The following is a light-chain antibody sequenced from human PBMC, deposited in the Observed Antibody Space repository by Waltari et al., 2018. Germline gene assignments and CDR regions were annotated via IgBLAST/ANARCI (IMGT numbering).Light chain of an antibody. J-gene: IGKJ2*01. Sequence: EIVLTQSPGTLSLSPGERATISCRASQSVDNTYLAWYQKKPGQAPRLLIFAASSRATGIPDRFSGGGSGTDFTLTISRLEPEDFAVYYCQQYGGSLPYTFGQGTKLEIK. V-gene: IGKV3-20*01. CDR2: AAS. CDR3: QQYGGSLPYT. CDR1: QSVDNTY.